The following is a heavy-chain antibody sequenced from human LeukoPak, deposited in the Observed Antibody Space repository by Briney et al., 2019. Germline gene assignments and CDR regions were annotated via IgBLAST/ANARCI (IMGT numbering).Heavy chain of an antibody. V-gene: IGHV3-74*01. CDR2: INSDGSST. CDR1: GFTFSSYW. J-gene: IGHJ5*02. Sequence: GGSLRLSCAASGFTFSSYWMHWVRQAPGKGLVWVSRINSDGSSTSYADSVKGRFTIPRDNAKNTLYLQMNSLRAEDTAVYYCARGFRVETTVTTSSGGWFDPWGQGTLVTVSS. CDR3: ARGFRVETTVTTSSGGWFDP. D-gene: IGHD4-11*01.